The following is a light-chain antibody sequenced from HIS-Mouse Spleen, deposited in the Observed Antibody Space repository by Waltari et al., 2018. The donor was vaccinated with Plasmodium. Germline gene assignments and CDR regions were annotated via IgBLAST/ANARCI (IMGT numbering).Light chain of an antibody. CDR3: YSTDSSGNHRV. CDR2: EDS. V-gene: IGLV3-10*01. CDR1: ALPKKY. Sequence: SYELTQPPSVSVSPGQTARITFSGDALPKKYAYWYQQKSGQAPVLVFYEDSKRPSGIPERFSGSSSGTMATLTISGAQVEDEADYYCYSTDSSGNHRVFGGGTKLTVL. J-gene: IGLJ3*02.